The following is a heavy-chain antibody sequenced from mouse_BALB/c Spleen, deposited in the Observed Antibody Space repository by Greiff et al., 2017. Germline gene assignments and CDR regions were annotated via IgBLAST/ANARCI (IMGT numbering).Heavy chain of an antibody. J-gene: IGHJ2*01. Sequence: VQLQQPGAELVRPGASVKLSCEASGYSFSSYWMNWVRQRPGKGLEWIGMIHPSDSETRLHQKFKDKVTMTVDKSYSTAYMQISSPTSEDSAVYYFARGGNYPDWGQGTTLTVSS. CDR3: ARGGNYPD. V-gene: IGHV1-61*01. D-gene: IGHD2-1*01. CDR1: GYSFSSYW. CDR2: IHPSDSET.